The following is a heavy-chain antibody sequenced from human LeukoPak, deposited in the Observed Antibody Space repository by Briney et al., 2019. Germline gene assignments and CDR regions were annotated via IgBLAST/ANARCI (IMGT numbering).Heavy chain of an antibody. Sequence: GSLLLSCAASGFTFISYAMTWARQAPGKGLEWVSAFSATDGSAQYAESVEGRFTISRDNSKNTLFLQMNSLGAEDTAVYYCARAKIAAAGTGAFDVWGQGTLVNVSS. D-gene: IGHD6-13*01. CDR3: ARAKIAAAGTGAFDV. CDR2: FSATDGSA. CDR1: GFTFISYA. V-gene: IGHV3-23*01. J-gene: IGHJ3*01.